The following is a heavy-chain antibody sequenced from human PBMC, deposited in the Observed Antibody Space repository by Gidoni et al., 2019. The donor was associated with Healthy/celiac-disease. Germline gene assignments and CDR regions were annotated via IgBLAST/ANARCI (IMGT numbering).Heavy chain of an antibody. CDR1: GGSISSYY. D-gene: IGHD1-20*01. J-gene: IGHJ3*02. Sequence: QLQLQESGPGLAKPSETLFLTCNVSGGSISSYYWTWIRQPPGKGLEWIGYIYYSGSTDYNPSLKSRVTISVDTSKNQFSLKLSSVTDADTAVYYCARDYRSEYNWNLHGGAFDIWGQGTMVTVSS. CDR2: IYYSGST. V-gene: IGHV4-59*01. CDR3: ARDYRSEYNWNLHGGAFDI.